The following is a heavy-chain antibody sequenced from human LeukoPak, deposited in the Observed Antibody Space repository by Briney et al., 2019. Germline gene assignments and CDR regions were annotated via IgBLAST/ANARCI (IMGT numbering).Heavy chain of an antibody. CDR3: ARQGDTELDVFDS. CDR2: VHFTGNA. V-gene: IGHV4-59*08. D-gene: IGHD5-18*01. CDR1: HGSITGFY. Sequence: SETLSLTCNVSHGSITGFYWSWIRQPPGKGLEWVGSVHFTGNAHYNPSLKSRITISVGSSRRQISLWLTSVTAADTAIYFCARQGDTELDVFDSWGQGVLVTVSS. J-gene: IGHJ4*02.